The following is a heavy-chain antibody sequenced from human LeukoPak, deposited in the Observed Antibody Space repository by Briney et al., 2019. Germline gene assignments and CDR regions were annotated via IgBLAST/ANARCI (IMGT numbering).Heavy chain of an antibody. D-gene: IGHD2-15*01. J-gene: IGHJ4*02. CDR3: ARDLVVVVAATNHFDY. Sequence: PGGSLRLSCAASGFTFSSYWMSWVRQAPGKGLEWVANIKQDGSEKYYVDSVKGRFTISRDNAKNSLYLQMNSLRAEDTAVYYCARDLVVVVAATNHFDYWGQGTLVTVSS. CDR1: GFTFSSYW. CDR2: IKQDGSEK. V-gene: IGHV3-7*01.